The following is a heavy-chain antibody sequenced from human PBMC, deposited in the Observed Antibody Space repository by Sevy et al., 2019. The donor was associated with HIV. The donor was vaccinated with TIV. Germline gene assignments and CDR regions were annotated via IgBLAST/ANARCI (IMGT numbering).Heavy chain of an antibody. CDR2: IYTSGST. Sequence: SETLSLTCTVSGGSISIYYWSWIRQPAGKGLEWIGRIYTSGSTNYNPSLKSRVTMSVYTSKNQFSLKLSSVTAADTAVYYCAREGYSSSWYDKFMLGGAFDIWGQGTMVTVSS. V-gene: IGHV4-4*07. CDR3: AREGYSSSWYDKFMLGGAFDI. CDR1: GGSISIYY. J-gene: IGHJ3*02. D-gene: IGHD6-13*01.